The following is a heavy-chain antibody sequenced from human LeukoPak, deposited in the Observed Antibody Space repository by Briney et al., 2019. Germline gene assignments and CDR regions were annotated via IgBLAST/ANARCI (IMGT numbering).Heavy chain of an antibody. J-gene: IGHJ4*02. Sequence: SETLSLTCTVSGYSISSGYYWTWIRQPPGKGLEWIGHLYNSGTTNYNPSLKSRVTMSLDTSENQLSLKLYSVTAADTAIYYCARYQTGTMFAVWGQGTLVTISS. D-gene: IGHD1/OR15-1a*01. CDR3: ARYQTGTMFAV. CDR2: LYNSGTT. CDR1: GYSISSGYY. V-gene: IGHV4-38-2*02.